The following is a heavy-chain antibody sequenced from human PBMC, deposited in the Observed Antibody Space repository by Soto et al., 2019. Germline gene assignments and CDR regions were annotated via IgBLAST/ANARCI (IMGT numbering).Heavy chain of an antibody. V-gene: IGHV5-51*01. CDR2: IYPGDSNT. Sequence: GESLKISCKASDTTHWIGWVRQKPGKGLEWMGIIYPGDSNTKYSPSFQGQVTISVDKSISTAYLHWSSLKASDTATYYCARLVNYYFGMDVWGLGTTVTVSS. J-gene: IGHJ6*02. CDR3: ARLVNYYFGMDV. CDR1: DTTHW.